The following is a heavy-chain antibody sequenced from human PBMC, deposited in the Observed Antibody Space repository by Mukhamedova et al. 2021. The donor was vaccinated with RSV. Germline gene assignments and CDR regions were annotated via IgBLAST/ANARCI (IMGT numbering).Heavy chain of an antibody. V-gene: IGHV4-59*09. D-gene: IGHD1-26*01. Sequence: GSTNYNPSLKSRVTISVDTSKNQFSLKLSSVTAADTAVYYCARGLQEWALLLSAFDIWGQGT. J-gene: IGHJ3*02. CDR2: GST. CDR3: ARGLQEWALLLSAFDI.